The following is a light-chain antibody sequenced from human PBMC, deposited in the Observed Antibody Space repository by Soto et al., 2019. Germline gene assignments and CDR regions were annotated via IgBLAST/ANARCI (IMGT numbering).Light chain of an antibody. CDR2: DVS. CDR3: SSYTSSSTWV. CDR1: SSDVGAYNS. V-gene: IGLV2-11*01. Sequence: QSVLTQPRSVSGSPGQSVTISCTGTSSDVGAYNSVSWYQQHPGKAPKLLIYDVSKRPSGVPDRFSGSKSGYTASLTISGLQPEDEADYYCSSYTSSSTWVFGGGTKLTVL. J-gene: IGLJ3*02.